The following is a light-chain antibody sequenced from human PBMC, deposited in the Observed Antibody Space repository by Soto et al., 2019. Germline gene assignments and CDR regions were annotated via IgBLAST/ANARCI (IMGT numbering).Light chain of an antibody. J-gene: IGLJ3*02. V-gene: IGLV7-46*01. CDR2: DTT. CDR1: TGAVTSGHY. CDR3: LLPYSGAWV. Sequence: QAVVTQEPSLTVSPGGTGTLPCGSSTGAVTSGHYPYWFQQKPGQAPRTLIYDTTNKQSWTPARFSGSLLGGKAALTLSGAQPEDEAEYYCLLPYSGAWVFGGGTKVTVL.